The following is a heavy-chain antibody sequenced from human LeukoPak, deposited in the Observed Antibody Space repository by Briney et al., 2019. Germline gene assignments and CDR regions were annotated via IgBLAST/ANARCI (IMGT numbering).Heavy chain of an antibody. CDR1: GGSFSGYY. CDR3: AKDRVRRGNSD. CDR2: ISGSGGST. V-gene: IGHV3-23*01. D-gene: IGHD4-23*01. J-gene: IGHJ4*02. Sequence: ETLSLTCAVYGGSFSGYYWSWVRQAPGKGLEWVSAISGSGGSTYYADSVKGRFTISRDNSKNTLYLQMNSLRAEDTAVYYCAKDRVRRGNSDWGQGTLVTVSS.